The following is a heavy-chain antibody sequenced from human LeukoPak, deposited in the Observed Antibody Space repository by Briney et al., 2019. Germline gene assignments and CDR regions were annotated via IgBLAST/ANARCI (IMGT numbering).Heavy chain of an antibody. CDR1: GFTFSNYA. V-gene: IGHV3-23*01. Sequence: GGSLRLSCAASGFTFSNYAMSWVRQAPGKGLEWVSAISGSGGSTYYADSVKGRFTISRDNSENTLYLQMNSLRAEDTAVYYCANDGAYYDSSTDAFDIWGQGTMVTVSS. D-gene: IGHD3-22*01. CDR2: ISGSGGST. J-gene: IGHJ3*02. CDR3: ANDGAYYDSSTDAFDI.